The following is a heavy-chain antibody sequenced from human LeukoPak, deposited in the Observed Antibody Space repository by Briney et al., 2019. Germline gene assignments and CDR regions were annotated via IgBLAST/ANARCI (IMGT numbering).Heavy chain of an antibody. D-gene: IGHD1-26*01. CDR1: VFTFTSSV. CDR2: IVVGSGNT. V-gene: IGHV1-58*02. J-gene: IGHJ1*01. CDR3: AAGIGSRPEYFHY. Sequence: GASVKVSCKAAVFTFTSSVMQGVRQARGQRLEWIGGIVVGSGNTNYEQKFQERVTITRDNSTTTAYKELSSLRSEDNAVYYCAAGIGSRPEYFHYWGQGTLVTVSS.